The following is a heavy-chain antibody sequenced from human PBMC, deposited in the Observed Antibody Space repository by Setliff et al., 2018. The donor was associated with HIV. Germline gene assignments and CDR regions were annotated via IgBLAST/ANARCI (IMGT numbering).Heavy chain of an antibody. CDR3: ARGLRQNRSNSDVFDV. CDR1: GYTFTSYA. Sequence: ASVKVSCKASGYTFTSYAMHWVRQAPGQRLEWMGWINAGNGNTKYSQEFQGRVTITRDTSASTAYMELSSLRSEDMAVYYCARGLRQNRSNSDVFDVWGQGTVVTVSS. J-gene: IGHJ3*01. CDR2: INAGNGNT. D-gene: IGHD4-4*01. V-gene: IGHV1-3*03.